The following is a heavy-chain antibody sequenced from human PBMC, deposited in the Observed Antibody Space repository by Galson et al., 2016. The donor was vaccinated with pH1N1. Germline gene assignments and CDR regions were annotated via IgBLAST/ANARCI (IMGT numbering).Heavy chain of an antibody. CDR3: ARDFEPMSTIGSHAFDV. Sequence: ETLSLTCTVSGDAISSSSYYWGWIRQTPGKGLVWIGIFYFNGNTYYTPSLKSRVSFSVDTSKIEFSLKLTSATVADTAVYYCARDFEPMSTIGSHAFDVWGQGAMVTVSA. CDR2: FYFNGNT. J-gene: IGHJ3*01. V-gene: IGHV4-39*07. CDR1: GDAISSSSYY. D-gene: IGHD5-24*01.